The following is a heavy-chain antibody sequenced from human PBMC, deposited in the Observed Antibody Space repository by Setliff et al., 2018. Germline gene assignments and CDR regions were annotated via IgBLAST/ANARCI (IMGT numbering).Heavy chain of an antibody. D-gene: IGHD3-9*01. CDR3: ARTLYDYDILTGPGYYFGY. CDR1: GGSISSSSYY. J-gene: IGHJ4*02. CDR2: IYYSGST. Sequence: SETLSLTCTVSGGSISSSSYYWGWIRQPPGKGLEWIGSIYYSGSTYYNPSLKSRVTISVDTSKNQFSPKLSSVTAADTAVYYCARTLYDYDILTGPGYYFGYWGQGTLVTVSS. V-gene: IGHV4-39*07.